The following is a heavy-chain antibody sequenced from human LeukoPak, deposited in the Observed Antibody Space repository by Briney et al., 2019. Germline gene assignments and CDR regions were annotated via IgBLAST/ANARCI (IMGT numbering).Heavy chain of an antibody. CDR2: INYSGST. D-gene: IGHD3-22*01. CDR3: ARGYHYESSSYYSRVFDD. V-gene: IGHV4-59*01. CDR1: GGSISPYY. J-gene: IGHJ4*02. Sequence: SETLSLTCTVSGGSISPYYWSWIRQPPEKGLEWFGYINYSGSTNYNPSLKSRVTISIDTSKNQFSLKLSSVTAADTAVYYCARGYHYESSSYYSRVFDDWGQGTLVTVSS.